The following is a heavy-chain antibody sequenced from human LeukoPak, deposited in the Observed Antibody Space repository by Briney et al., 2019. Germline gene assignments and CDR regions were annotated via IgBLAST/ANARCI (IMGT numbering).Heavy chain of an antibody. V-gene: IGHV3-7*01. J-gene: IGHJ1*01. Sequence: PGGSLRLSCGASGFTFDDYWMSWVRQAPGQGLEWVANINQDGSEKYYLDSAKGRFTISRDNARNSLYLQVNSLRAEDTAVYYCARDWRFGEFVTTEYFQHWGQGTLVTVSS. CDR3: ARDWRFGEFVTTEYFQH. CDR2: INQDGSEK. CDR1: GFTFDDYW. D-gene: IGHD3-10*01.